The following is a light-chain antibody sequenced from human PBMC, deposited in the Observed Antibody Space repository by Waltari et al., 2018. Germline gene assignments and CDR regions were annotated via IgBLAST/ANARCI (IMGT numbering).Light chain of an antibody. CDR1: SLGSCY. J-gene: IGLJ2*01. Sequence: SSELTQDPAVSVALGQTVRLTCQGDSLGSCYPSWYQQKPGQAPVLVIYGKNNRPPGIPDRCSGSSSGNTASLTITGAQAEDEADYYCNSRDSSGNHVVFGGGTKLTVL. V-gene: IGLV3-19*01. CDR2: GKN. CDR3: NSRDSSGNHVV.